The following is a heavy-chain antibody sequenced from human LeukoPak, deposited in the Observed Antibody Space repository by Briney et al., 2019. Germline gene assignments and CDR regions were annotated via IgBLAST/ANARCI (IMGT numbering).Heavy chain of an antibody. D-gene: IGHD2-2*01. CDR1: GGSISSSSYY. CDR3: ARDKPAKGAVYYYYYYMNV. V-gene: IGHV4-39*07. Sequence: SETLSLTCTVSGGSISSSSYYWGWIRQPPGKGLEWIGSIYYSGSTYYNPSLKSRVTISVDTSKNQFSLKLSSVTAADTAVYYCARDKPAKGAVYYYYYYMNVWGKGTTVTVYS. J-gene: IGHJ6*03. CDR2: IYYSGST.